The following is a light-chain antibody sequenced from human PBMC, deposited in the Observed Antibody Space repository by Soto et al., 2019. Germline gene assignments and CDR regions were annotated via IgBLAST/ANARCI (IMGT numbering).Light chain of an antibody. CDR2: SSN. V-gene: IGLV1-47*02. CDR3: AAWDDSLSGYV. CDR1: NSNIGNNN. J-gene: IGLJ1*01. Sequence: QSVLTQPPSASGTPGQRVTISCSGNNSNIGNNNVYWYQQLPGTAPKLLIYSSNQRPSGVPDRISGSKSGTSASLAISGLRSEDEADYYCAAWDDSLSGYVFGTGTKVTAL.